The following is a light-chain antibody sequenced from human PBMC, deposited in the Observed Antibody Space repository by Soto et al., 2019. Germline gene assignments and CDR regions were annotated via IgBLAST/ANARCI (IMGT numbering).Light chain of an antibody. CDR2: ENN. CDR1: SSNIGAGYE. V-gene: IGLV1-40*01. Sequence: QSVLTQPPSVAEAPGQRVTISCTGSSSNIGAGYEAHWYQQVPGTAPKLLIYENNNRPSGVPDRFSGTKSGTSASLAITGLHAEDDAEYYCQSYDSSLSGYVFGTGTELTVL. J-gene: IGLJ1*01. CDR3: QSYDSSLSGYV.